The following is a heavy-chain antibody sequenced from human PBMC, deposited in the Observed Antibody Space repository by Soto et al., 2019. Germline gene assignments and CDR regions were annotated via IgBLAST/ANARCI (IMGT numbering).Heavy chain of an antibody. J-gene: IGHJ6*03. V-gene: IGHV1-18*01. CDR1: GYTFTSYG. D-gene: IGHD3-3*01. CDR3: ARLVTYYDFWSGSPYMDV. CDR2: ISAYNGNT. Sequence: GASVKVSWKASGYTFTSYGISWVRQAPGQGLEWMGWISAYNGNTNYAQKLQGRVTMTTDTSTSTAYMELRSLRSDDTAVYYCARLVTYYDFWSGSPYMDVWGKGTTVTVSS.